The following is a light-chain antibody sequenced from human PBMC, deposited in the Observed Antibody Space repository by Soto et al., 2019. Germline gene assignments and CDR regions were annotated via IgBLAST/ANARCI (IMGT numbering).Light chain of an antibody. CDR2: EVS. Sequence: QSALTQPASVSGSPGQSITISCTGTNSDVGGYNFVSWYQQLPGKAPKLMIYEVSNRPSGVSNRFSGSKSGNTASLTISGLQAEDEADYYCSSYTNTNTWVFGGGTKLTVL. CDR3: SSYTNTNTWV. V-gene: IGLV2-14*03. CDR1: NSDVGGYNF. J-gene: IGLJ3*02.